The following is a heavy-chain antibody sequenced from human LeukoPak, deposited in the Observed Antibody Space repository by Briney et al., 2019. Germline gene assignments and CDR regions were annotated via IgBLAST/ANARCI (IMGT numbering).Heavy chain of an antibody. CDR1: GGSISSSSYY. Sequence: PSETLSLTCTVSGGSISSSSYYWGWIRQPPGKGLEWIGSIYYSGSTYYNPSLKSRVTISVDTSKNQFSLKLSSVTAADTAVYYCARFVLLTYYYDSSGYSAFDIWGQGTMVTVSS. V-gene: IGHV4-39*01. CDR2: IYYSGST. CDR3: ARFVLLTYYYDSSGYSAFDI. J-gene: IGHJ3*02. D-gene: IGHD3-22*01.